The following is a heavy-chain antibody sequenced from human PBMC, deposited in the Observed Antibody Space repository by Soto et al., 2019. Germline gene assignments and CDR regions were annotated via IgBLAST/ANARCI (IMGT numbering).Heavy chain of an antibody. CDR2: IVVVSGNT. D-gene: IGHD2-15*01. CDR3: AADRWSGGCSCGSCYAPYGMDV. V-gene: IGHV1-58*01. CDR1: GFTFTSSA. Sequence: QMQLVQSGPEVKKPGTSVKVSCKASGFTFTSSAVQWVRQARGQRLEWIGWIVVVSGNTNYAQKFQGRVTITMDMSTSTAYMDLSSQSSEDTAGYYCAADRWSGGCSCGSCYAPYGMDVWGQGTTVTVSS. J-gene: IGHJ6*02.